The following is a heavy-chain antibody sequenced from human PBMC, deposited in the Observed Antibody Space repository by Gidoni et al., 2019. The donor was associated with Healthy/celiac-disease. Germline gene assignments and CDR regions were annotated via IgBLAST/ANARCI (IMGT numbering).Heavy chain of an antibody. CDR1: GGSISSGGYS. D-gene: IGHD2-2*01. CDR3: ARSYCSSTSCYPYWYFDL. CDR2: SYHSGST. V-gene: IGHV4-30-2*01. J-gene: IGHJ2*01. Sequence: QLQLQESGSGLVTPSQTLSLTCAVSGGSISSGGYSWGWIRQPPGKGLEWIGYSYHSGSTYYNPSLKSRVTISVDRSKNQFSLKLSSVTAADTAVYYCARSYCSSTSCYPYWYFDLWGRGTLVTVSS.